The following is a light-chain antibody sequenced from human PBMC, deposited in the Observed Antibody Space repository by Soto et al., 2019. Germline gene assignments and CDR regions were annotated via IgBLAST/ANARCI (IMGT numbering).Light chain of an antibody. CDR3: AAWDDALSGNV. V-gene: IGLV1-47*01. J-gene: IGLJ1*01. CDR1: NSNIESNY. Sequence: QSVLTQPPSVSGTPGQGVTISCSGSNSNIESNYVYWYQHLPGTAPKLIIYRNTQRHSGVPDRFSASKSGTSASLAISGLRSYDEADYYCAAWDDALSGNVFGSGTKLTVL. CDR2: RNT.